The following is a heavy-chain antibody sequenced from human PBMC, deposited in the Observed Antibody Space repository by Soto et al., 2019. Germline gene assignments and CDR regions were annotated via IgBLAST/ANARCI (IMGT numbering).Heavy chain of an antibody. Sequence: PGGSLRLSCAASGFAFSRFWMAWVRQAPGKGLEWVATIKEDGSQKYYVDSVKGRFTISRDNTNNSLYLQMSSLRDGDSAVYYCMSPNRGYPGDSWGQRTLVTVSS. V-gene: IGHV3-7*01. D-gene: IGHD3-16*02. CDR1: GFAFSRFW. J-gene: IGHJ4*02. CDR3: MSPNRGYPGDS. CDR2: IKEDGSQK.